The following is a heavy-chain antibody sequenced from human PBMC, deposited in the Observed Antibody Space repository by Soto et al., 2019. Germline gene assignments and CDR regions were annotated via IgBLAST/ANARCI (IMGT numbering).Heavy chain of an antibody. D-gene: IGHD7-27*01. CDR1: GGSIDSGDYY. CDR3: ARGRYCLTGRCFPNWFDS. Sequence: PSETLSLTCTVSGGSIDSGDYYWSWIRQPPGKGLEWIGYVYYSATTYYNPSFESRVAISVDTSKSQFSLNVTSVTAADTAVYFCARGRYCLTGRCFPNWFDSWGQGALVTVSS. V-gene: IGHV4-30-4*08. CDR2: VYYSATT. J-gene: IGHJ5*01.